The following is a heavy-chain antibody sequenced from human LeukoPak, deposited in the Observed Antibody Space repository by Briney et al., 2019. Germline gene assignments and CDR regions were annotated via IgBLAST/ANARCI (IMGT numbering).Heavy chain of an antibody. CDR3: ARGIAVAVDYYYYYMDV. CDR1: GGSFSAYY. Sequence: PSETLSLTCVVYGGSFSAYYWSCIRQAPGKGLEWIGEISHGGITKYNPSLTSRVTISVDSSKKQLSLNLTSVTAADTAVYYCARGIAVAVDYYYYYMDVWGKGTTVTVSS. J-gene: IGHJ6*03. CDR2: ISHGGIT. D-gene: IGHD6-19*01. V-gene: IGHV4-34*01.